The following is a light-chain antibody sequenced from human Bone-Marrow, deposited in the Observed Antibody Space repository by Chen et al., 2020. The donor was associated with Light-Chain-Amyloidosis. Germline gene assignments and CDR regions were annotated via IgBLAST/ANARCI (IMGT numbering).Light chain of an antibody. V-gene: IGLV2-14*01. CDR3: SSYTITHTLV. CDR2: EVT. CDR1: SSDVDVDNH. J-gene: IGLJ1*01. Sequence: QSVLTQPASLSGSPGQSITISCTGTSSDVDVDNHVSGYQQHPDKAPKLMIYEVTNRPSWVPDRFYGSKSDNTASLTISGLQTEDEADYFCSSYTITHTLVFGSGTRVTVL.